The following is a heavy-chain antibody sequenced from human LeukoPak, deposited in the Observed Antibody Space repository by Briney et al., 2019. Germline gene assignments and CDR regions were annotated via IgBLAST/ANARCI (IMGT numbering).Heavy chain of an antibody. V-gene: IGHV3-21*01. J-gene: IGHJ4*02. Sequence: GGSLRLSCAASGFTFSSYSMNWVRQAPGKGLEWVSSISSSSSYIYYADSVKGRFTISRDNAKNSLYLQMNSLRAEDTAVYYCARLGYCSGGSCPFDYWGQGTLVTVSS. CDR1: GFTFSSYS. CDR2: ISSSSSYI. D-gene: IGHD2-15*01. CDR3: ARLGYCSGGSCPFDY.